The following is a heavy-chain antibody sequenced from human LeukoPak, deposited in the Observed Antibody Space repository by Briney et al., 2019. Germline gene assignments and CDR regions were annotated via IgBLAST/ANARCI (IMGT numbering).Heavy chain of an antibody. CDR1: GFTFGSYS. V-gene: IGHV3-21*01. Sequence: GGSLRLSCAASGFTFGSYSMNWVRQAPGKGLEWVSSISSSSSYIYYADSVKGRFTISRDNAKNSLYLQMNSLRAEDRAVYYCARAAAAAGYDYWGQGTLVTVSS. D-gene: IGHD6-13*01. CDR3: ARAAAAAGYDY. J-gene: IGHJ4*02. CDR2: ISSSSSYI.